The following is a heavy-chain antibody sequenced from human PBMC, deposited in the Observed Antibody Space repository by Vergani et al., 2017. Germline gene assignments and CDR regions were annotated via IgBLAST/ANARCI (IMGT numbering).Heavy chain of an antibody. Sequence: QVQLQESGPGLVKPSETLSLTCAVSGYSISSGYYWGWIRQPPGKGLEWIGSIYHSGNTYYNPSLKSRVTISVDTSKNQFSLKLSSVTAADTAVYYCARQSSSWSGWFDPWGQGTLVTVSS. V-gene: IGHV4-38-2*01. CDR3: ARQSSSWSGWFDP. CDR2: IYHSGNT. D-gene: IGHD6-13*01. J-gene: IGHJ5*02. CDR1: GYSISSGYY.